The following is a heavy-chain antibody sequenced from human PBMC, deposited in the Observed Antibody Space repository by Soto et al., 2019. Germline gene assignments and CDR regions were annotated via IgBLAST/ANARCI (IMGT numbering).Heavy chain of an antibody. D-gene: IGHD3-22*01. CDR2: IGAYNGNT. CDR1: GYSFNSYG. Sequence: ASVKVSCKASGYSFNSYGITWVRQAPGQGLEWMGWIGAYNGNTNYAQKLQGRVTMTTDTSTSTAYTELRSLRSDDTAVYYCARDNHEDYYDRYFDYWGQGTRVTVSS. CDR3: ARDNHEDYYDRYFDY. V-gene: IGHV1-18*01. J-gene: IGHJ4*02.